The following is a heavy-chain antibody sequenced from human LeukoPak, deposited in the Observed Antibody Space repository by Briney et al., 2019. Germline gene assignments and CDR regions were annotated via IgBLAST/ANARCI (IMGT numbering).Heavy chain of an antibody. CDR2: IYYSGST. J-gene: IGHJ6*02. D-gene: IGHD1-26*01. Sequence: PSETLSLTCTVSGGSISSYYWSWIRQPPGKGLEWIGYIYYSGSTNYNPSLKSRVTISVDTSKNQFSLKLSSVTAADTAVYYCARGVGATYYYYYYGMDVWGQGTMVTVSS. CDR3: ARGVGATYYYYYYGMDV. CDR1: GGSISSYY. V-gene: IGHV4-59*01.